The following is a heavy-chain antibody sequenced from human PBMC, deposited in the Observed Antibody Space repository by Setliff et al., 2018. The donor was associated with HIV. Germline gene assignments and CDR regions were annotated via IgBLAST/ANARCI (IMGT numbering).Heavy chain of an antibody. CDR2: INHSGST. J-gene: IGHJ4*02. CDR3: AGGPGTTSIDY. Sequence: SETLSLTCAVYGGSFSGYYWSWIRQPPGKGLEWIGEINHSGSTNYNMSLWSRVTISLDASRNQFSLELISVTAADTAVYYCAGGPGTTSIDYWAQGILVTV. D-gene: IGHD1-26*01. CDR1: GGSFSGYY. V-gene: IGHV4-34*01.